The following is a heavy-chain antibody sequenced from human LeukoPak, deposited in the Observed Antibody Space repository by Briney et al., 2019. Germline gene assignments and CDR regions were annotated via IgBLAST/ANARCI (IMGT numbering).Heavy chain of an antibody. Sequence: GGSLRLSCAASGFTFRSYSMNWVRQAPGKGLEWVSSISSSSSYIYYADSVKGRFTISRDNAKNSLYLQMNSLRAEDTAVYYCARAGGYCSSTSCSHLDVWGKGTTVTVSS. D-gene: IGHD2-2*01. CDR1: GFTFRSYS. CDR2: ISSSSSYI. CDR3: ARAGGYCSSTSCSHLDV. J-gene: IGHJ6*04. V-gene: IGHV3-21*01.